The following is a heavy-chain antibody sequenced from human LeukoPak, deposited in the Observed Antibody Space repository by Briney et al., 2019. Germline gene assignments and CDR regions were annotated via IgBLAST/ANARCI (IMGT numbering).Heavy chain of an antibody. CDR3: ARGGPKNIKGGYYYYYYMDV. J-gene: IGHJ6*03. Sequence: ASVTVSCKASGYTFTGYYMHWVRQAPGQGLEWMGWINPNSGGTNYAQKFQGRVTMTRDTSISTAYMELSRLRSDDTAVYYCARGGPKNIKGGYYYYYYMDVWGKGTTVTVSS. D-gene: IGHD1/OR15-1a*01. V-gene: IGHV1-2*02. CDR1: GYTFTGYY. CDR2: INPNSGGT.